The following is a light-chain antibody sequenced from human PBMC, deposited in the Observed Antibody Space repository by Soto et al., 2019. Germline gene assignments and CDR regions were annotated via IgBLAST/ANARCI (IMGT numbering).Light chain of an antibody. V-gene: IGKV3-20*01. Sequence: VLTQSPGTLSLSPGERATISCRASQSISSNYLAWYQHKPGQAPRLLIYGASSRATGIPHRFSGSGSGTDFTLTISRLETEDCVVFYCQQYGNSPPYTFGHGTRLEIK. CDR2: GAS. CDR3: QQYGNSPPYT. CDR1: QSISSNY. J-gene: IGKJ2*01.